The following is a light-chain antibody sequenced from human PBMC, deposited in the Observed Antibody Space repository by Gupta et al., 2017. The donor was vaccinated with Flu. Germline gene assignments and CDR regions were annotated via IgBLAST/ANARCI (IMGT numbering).Light chain of an antibody. V-gene: IGKV2-30*01. CDR3: LKGEPRWT. CDR2: EVS. CDR1: QSLVYSDGNTY. J-gene: IGKJ2*01. Sequence: PVTLGQPASISCRSSQSLVYSDGNTYLNRFQQRPGQSPRRLIYEVSNRDYGVPDRFSGSGSGTDFTLKSIRGEAEDVGVYYGLKGEPRWTFGEGTKVEIK.